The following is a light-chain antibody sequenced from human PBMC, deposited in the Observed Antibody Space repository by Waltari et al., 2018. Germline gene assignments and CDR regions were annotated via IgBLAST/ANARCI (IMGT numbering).Light chain of an antibody. Sequence: QSVLTQPPSASGTPGQRVTMSCSGSNSNIGRNYVYCYQQLPGTAPKLLIYKNDLRPSGVPDRISGSKSGTSASLAISGLRSEDEADYYCSSWDDSLSGVVLGGGTKLTVL. CDR3: SSWDDSLSGVV. CDR1: NSNIGRNY. V-gene: IGLV1-47*01. J-gene: IGLJ2*01. CDR2: KND.